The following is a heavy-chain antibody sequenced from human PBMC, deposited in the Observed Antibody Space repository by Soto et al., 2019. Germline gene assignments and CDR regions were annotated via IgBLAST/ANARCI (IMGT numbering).Heavy chain of an antibody. D-gene: IGHD6-13*01. J-gene: IGHJ5*02. V-gene: IGHV3-11*06. CDR3: ARDRVAAAGTGWFDP. Sequence: GGSLRLSCAASGFTFSDYYMSWIRQAPGKGLEWVSYISSSSSYTNYADSVKGRFTISRDNAKNSLYLQMNSLRAEDTAVYYCARDRVAAAGTGWFDPWGQGTLVTVSS. CDR2: ISSSSSYT. CDR1: GFTFSDYY.